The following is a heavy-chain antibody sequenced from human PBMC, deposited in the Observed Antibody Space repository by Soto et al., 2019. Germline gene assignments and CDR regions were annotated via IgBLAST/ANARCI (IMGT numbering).Heavy chain of an antibody. V-gene: IGHV4-39*01. CDR2: IYYSGST. D-gene: IGHD5-12*01. CDR3: ARYSGYEAQRIDY. Sequence: SETLSLTCTVSGGSISSSSYYWGWIRQPPGKGLEWIGSIYYSGSTYYNPSLKSRVTISVDTSKNQFSLKLSSVTAADTAVYYCARYSGYEAQRIDYWGQGTLVTVSS. CDR1: GGSISSSSYY. J-gene: IGHJ4*02.